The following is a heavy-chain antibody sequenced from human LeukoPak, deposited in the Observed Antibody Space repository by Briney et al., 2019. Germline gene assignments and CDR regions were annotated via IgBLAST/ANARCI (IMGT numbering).Heavy chain of an antibody. Sequence: GGSLRLSCVASGFTFSSNWMSWVRQAPGKGLEWVANVKENGDEKSYVDSVKGRFTISRDNAQNSVYLQMNSLRPEDTAVYYCADPGVGYWGQGTLVTVSS. CDR2: VKENGDEK. V-gene: IGHV3-7*01. CDR1: GFTFSSNW. CDR3: ADPGVGY. D-gene: IGHD2-8*01. J-gene: IGHJ4*02.